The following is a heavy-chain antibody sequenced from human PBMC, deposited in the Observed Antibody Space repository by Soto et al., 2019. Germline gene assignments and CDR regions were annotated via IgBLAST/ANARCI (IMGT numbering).Heavy chain of an antibody. D-gene: IGHD5-12*01. V-gene: IGHV3-23*01. Sequence: GSLRLSCAASGXTFSSYAMSWVRQAPGKGLEWVSAISGSGGRTYYADSVKGRFTISRYNSKNTLCLQMNSLRAEDTAVYHCAKDMVATTSYDYWGQGTLGTVSS. CDR2: ISGSGGRT. J-gene: IGHJ4*02. CDR1: GXTFSSYA. CDR3: AKDMVATTSYDY.